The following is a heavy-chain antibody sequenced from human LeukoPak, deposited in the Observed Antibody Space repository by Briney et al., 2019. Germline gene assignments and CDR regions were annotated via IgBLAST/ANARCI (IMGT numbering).Heavy chain of an antibody. D-gene: IGHD6-19*01. Sequence: PSETLSLTCTVSGGSIRSSTYYWGWIRQPPGKGLEWFGSMYYTGSTYYSPSLKSRVTISVDTSKNQFSLKLSSVTAADTAVYYCARQSDSSGWSTYGYWGQGTLVTVSS. CDR1: GGSIRSSTYY. CDR3: ARQSDSSGWSTYGY. V-gene: IGHV4-39*01. CDR2: MYYTGST. J-gene: IGHJ4*02.